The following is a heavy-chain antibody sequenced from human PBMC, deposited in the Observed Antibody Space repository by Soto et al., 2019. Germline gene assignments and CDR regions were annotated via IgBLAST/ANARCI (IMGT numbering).Heavy chain of an antibody. V-gene: IGHV4-31*03. J-gene: IGHJ6*02. D-gene: IGHD4-17*01. CDR1: CGSISNYIYC. CDR3: ARSGDYGDDQDV. CDR2: TCYSGNT. Sequence: SETLSLTCTISCGSISNYIYCWNWIRQHPGKGLEWIGFTCYSGNTQYNPSLNSRVTISVDTSENQFSLKLTSVTDADTAVYYCARSGDYGDDQDVWGLGTTVTV.